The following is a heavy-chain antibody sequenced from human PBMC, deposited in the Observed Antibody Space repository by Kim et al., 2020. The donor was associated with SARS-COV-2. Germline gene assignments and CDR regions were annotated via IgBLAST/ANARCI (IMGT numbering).Heavy chain of an antibody. CDR1: GYSFTSHD. CDR3: ARSTPGYYDMSDQTAGFDY. Sequence: ASVKVSCKASGYSFTSHDINWVRQATGQGLEWMGWMNPNSGNTGYAQKFQRRVTMTRNTSISTAYMELSSLRSEDTAVYYCARSTPGYYDMSDQTAGFDYWGQGTLVTVSS. CDR2: MNPNSGNT. D-gene: IGHD3-22*01. V-gene: IGHV1-8*01. J-gene: IGHJ4*02.